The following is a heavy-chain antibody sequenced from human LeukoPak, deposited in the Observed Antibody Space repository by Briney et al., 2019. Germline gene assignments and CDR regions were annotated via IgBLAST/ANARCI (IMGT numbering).Heavy chain of an antibody. CDR1: GGSISSSSFY. J-gene: IGHJ4*02. V-gene: IGHV4-39*07. CDR2: ISYTGST. CDR3: ARDRH. Sequence: PSETLSLTCSVSGGSISSSSFYWGWIRQPPGKGLEWIGSISYTGSTYYNPSLKSRVTISVDTSKNQFSLKLSSVTAADTAVYYCARDRHWGQGTLVTVSS.